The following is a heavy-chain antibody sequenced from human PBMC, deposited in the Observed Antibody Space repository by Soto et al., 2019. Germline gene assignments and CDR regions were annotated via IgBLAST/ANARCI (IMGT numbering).Heavy chain of an antibody. CDR1: GFPFDDYG. CDR2: INRDGGST. D-gene: IGHD4-17*01. V-gene: IGHV3-20*04. J-gene: IGHJ4*02. Sequence: GGSLRLSCAASGFPFDDYGMSWVRQAPGKGLEWVSGINRDGGSTGYADSVKGRFTISRDNAKNFLYLQMNSLRAEDTAFYYCARAPGYYGDFFDFWGQGTLVTVPS. CDR3: ARAPGYYGDFFDF.